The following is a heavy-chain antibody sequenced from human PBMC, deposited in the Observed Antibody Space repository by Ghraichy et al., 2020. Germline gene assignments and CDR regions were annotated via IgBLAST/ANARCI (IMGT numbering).Heavy chain of an antibody. CDR1: GFTFSSYG. Sequence: LSLTCAASGFTFSSYGMHWVRQAPGKGLEWVTVISHDGSKKYYADSVKGRFTISRDNSKNTLYLQMNSLRAEDTAVYYCSRGGYNSGWYPDYWGQGTLVTVSS. D-gene: IGHD6-19*01. CDR2: ISHDGSKK. CDR3: SRGGYNSGWYPDY. V-gene: IGHV3-30*03. J-gene: IGHJ4*02.